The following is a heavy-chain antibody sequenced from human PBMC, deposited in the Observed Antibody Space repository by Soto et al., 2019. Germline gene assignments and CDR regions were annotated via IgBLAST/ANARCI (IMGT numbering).Heavy chain of an antibody. CDR3: AKGGGCSSTSCYSEFDP. CDR1: GFTFSSYG. V-gene: IGHV3-30*18. Sequence: GGSLRLSCAASGFTFSSYGMHWVRQAPGKGLEWVAVISYDGSNKYYADSVKGRFTISRDNSKNTLYLQMNSLRAEDTAVYYCAKGGGCSSTSCYSEFDPWGQGTLVTVSS. D-gene: IGHD2-2*01. J-gene: IGHJ5*02. CDR2: ISYDGSNK.